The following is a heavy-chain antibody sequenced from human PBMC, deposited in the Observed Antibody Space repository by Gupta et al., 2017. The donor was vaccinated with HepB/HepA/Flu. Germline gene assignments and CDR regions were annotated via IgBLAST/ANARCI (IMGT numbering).Heavy chain of an antibody. CDR2: INHSGST. J-gene: IGHJ5*02. V-gene: IGHV4-34*01. D-gene: IGHD3-10*01. CDR3: ARSLNRAYYYGSGSYYPPSRQRDWFDP. Sequence: QVQLQQWGAGLLKPSETLSLTCAVYGGSFSGYYWSWIRQPPGKGLEWIGEINHSGSTNYNPSLKSRVTISVDTSKNQFSLKLSSVTAADTAVYYCARSLNRAYYYGSGSYYPPSRQRDWFDPWGQGTLVTVSS. CDR1: GGSFSGYY.